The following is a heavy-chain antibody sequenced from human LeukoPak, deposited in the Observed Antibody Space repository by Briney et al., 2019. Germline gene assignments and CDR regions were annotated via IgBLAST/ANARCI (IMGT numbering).Heavy chain of an antibody. V-gene: IGHV3-9*01. CDR1: GFTFSNYA. J-gene: IGHJ4*02. CDR3: AKDVYYDSSGPLHY. Sequence: GGSLRLSCAGSGFTFSNYAMHWVRQAPGKGLEWVSGISWNSGSIGYADSVKGRFTISRDNAKNSLYLQMNSLRAEDTALYYCAKDVYYDSSGPLHYWGQGTLVTVSS. D-gene: IGHD3-22*01. CDR2: ISWNSGSI.